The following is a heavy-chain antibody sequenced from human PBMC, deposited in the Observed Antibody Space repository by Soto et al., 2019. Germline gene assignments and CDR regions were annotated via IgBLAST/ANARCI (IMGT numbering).Heavy chain of an antibody. V-gene: IGHV3-53*01. CDR2: LYTEGTT. CDR3: VRPRPSGENYGMDV. J-gene: IGHJ6*02. CDR1: GLTVSHNY. D-gene: IGHD3-16*01. Sequence: GGSLRLSCVASGLTVSHNYMAWVRQAPEMGLEWVSILYTEGTTYYADSVKGRFTISRDSSKNTLFLQMDSLRAEDTAVYYCVRPRPSGENYGMDVWGQGPTVTVSS.